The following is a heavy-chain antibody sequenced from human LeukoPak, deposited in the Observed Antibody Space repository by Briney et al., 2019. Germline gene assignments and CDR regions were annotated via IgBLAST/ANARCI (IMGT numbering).Heavy chain of an antibody. J-gene: IGHJ4*02. CDR1: GGSVSSGSYY. D-gene: IGHD3-10*01. Sequence: PSETLSLTCTVSGGSVSSGSYYWRWLRQPPGKGLEWIGYIYYSGSTNYNPSLKSRVTISVDTSKNQFSLKLSSVTAADTAVYYCAREPGRGYFDYWGQGTLVTVSS. V-gene: IGHV4-61*01. CDR3: AREPGRGYFDY. CDR2: IYYSGST.